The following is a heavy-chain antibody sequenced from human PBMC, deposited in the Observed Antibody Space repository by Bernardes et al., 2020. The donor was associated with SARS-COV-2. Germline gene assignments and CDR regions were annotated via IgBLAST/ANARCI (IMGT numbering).Heavy chain of an antibody. CDR1: GFTFSRYG. CDR2: IWYDGSNK. D-gene: IGHD2-8*01. V-gene: IGHV3-33*01. CDR3: ARDFVLMVYATTYYFDY. Sequence: GGSLTRSCAVSGFTFSRYGMHWVRPAPGKGLEWVAVIWYDGSNKYYADSVKGRFTISRDNSKNTLYLQMNSLRAEDTAVYYCARDFVLMVYATTYYFDYWGQGTLVTVSS. J-gene: IGHJ4*02.